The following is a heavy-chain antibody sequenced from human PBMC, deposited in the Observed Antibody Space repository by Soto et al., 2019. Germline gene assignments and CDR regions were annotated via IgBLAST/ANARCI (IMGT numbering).Heavy chain of an antibody. CDR2: IVVGSGNT. V-gene: IGHV1-58*01. Sequence: ASVKVPCKASGFTFTSSAVQWVRQARGQRLEWIGWIVVGSGNTNYAQKFQERVTITRDMSTSTAYMELSSLRSEDTAVYYCAAGEVVLRFLEWSLAFDIWGQGTMVTVSS. CDR3: AAGEVVLRFLEWSLAFDI. D-gene: IGHD3-3*01. J-gene: IGHJ3*02. CDR1: GFTFTSSA.